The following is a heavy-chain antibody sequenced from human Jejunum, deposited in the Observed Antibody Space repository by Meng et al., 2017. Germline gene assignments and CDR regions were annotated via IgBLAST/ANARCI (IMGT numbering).Heavy chain of an antibody. CDR2: ISHSGGT. CDR3: AKNNWFDP. V-gene: IGHV4-34*01. Sequence: HVELHQWFRGLFKPSGTLFLTCAVSGGAFSSYYWSWIRQPPGKGLEWIGEISHSGGTKYNPSLVSRVIISADTTKTQFSLKLTSVTAADTAAYYCAKNNWFDPWGQGTLVTCAS. J-gene: IGHJ5*02. CDR1: GGAFSSYY.